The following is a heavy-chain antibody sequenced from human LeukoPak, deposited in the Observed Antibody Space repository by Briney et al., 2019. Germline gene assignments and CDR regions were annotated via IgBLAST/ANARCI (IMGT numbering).Heavy chain of an antibody. CDR1: GFSLSTSGMR. J-gene: IGHJ4*02. CDR2: IDWDDDK. CDR3: ARTPYCGGDCYVDY. V-gene: IGHV2-70*04. Sequence: ESGPALVKPTQTLTLTCTFSGFSLSTSGMRVSWIRQPPGKALEWLAGIDWDDDKFYSTSLKTRLTISKDTSKNQVVLTMTNMDPVDTATYYCARTPYCGGDCYVDYWGQGTLVTVSS. D-gene: IGHD2-21*02.